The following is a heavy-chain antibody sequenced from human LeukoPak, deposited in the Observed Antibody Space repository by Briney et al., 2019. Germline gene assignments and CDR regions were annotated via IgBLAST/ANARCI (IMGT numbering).Heavy chain of an antibody. CDR3: AGPGAGDLDY. CDR2: INHSGST. V-gene: IGHV4-34*01. CDR1: GGSFGGYY. J-gene: IGHJ4*02. Sequence: SETLSLTCAIYGGSFGGYYWSWIRQPPGKGLEWIGEINHSGSTNYNPSRKSRVTISVDTSKNHFSLKLSSVTAADTAVYYCAGPGAGDLDYWGQGTLVTVSS. D-gene: IGHD3-10*01.